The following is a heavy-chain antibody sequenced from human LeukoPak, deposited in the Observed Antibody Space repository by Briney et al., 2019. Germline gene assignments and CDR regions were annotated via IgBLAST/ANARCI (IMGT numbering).Heavy chain of an antibody. CDR2: INHSGIT. Sequence: SETLSLTCAVYGGSFSGYYWSWIRQPPGKGLEWIGEINHSGITNYNPPLKSRVTTSLDTSKNHCSLKLSSMTAADTAMDYCARDRRIQLWTTGLYYFDYWGQGTLVTVSS. V-gene: IGHV4-34*01. J-gene: IGHJ4*02. CDR1: GGSFSGYY. D-gene: IGHD5-18*01. CDR3: ARDRRIQLWTTGLYYFDY.